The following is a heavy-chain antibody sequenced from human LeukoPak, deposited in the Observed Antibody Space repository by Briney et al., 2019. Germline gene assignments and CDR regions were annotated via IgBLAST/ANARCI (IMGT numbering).Heavy chain of an antibody. D-gene: IGHD6-13*01. J-gene: IGHJ4*02. CDR1: GYTFTGCY. Sequence: GASVKVSCKASGYTFTGCYMHWVRQAPGQGLEWMGWINPNSGGTNYAQRFQGRVTMTRDTSISTAYMELSRLKSDDTAVYYCAKHSNSWYGVGYWGQGTLVTVSS. CDR3: AKHSNSWYGVGY. CDR2: INPNSGGT. V-gene: IGHV1-2*02.